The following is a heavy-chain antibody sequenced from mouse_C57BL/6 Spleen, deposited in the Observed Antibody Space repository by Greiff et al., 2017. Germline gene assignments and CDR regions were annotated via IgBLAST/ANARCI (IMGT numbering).Heavy chain of an antibody. V-gene: IGHV1-76*01. Sequence: QVQLQQSGAELVRPGASVKLSCKASGYTFTDYYINWVKQRPGQGLEWIARIYPGSGNTYYNEKFKGKATLTAEKSSSTAYMQLISLTSEDSAVXFCASELRGLAMDYWGQGTSVTVSS. D-gene: IGHD3-2*02. CDR3: ASELRGLAMDY. CDR2: IYPGSGNT. CDR1: GYTFTDYY. J-gene: IGHJ4*01.